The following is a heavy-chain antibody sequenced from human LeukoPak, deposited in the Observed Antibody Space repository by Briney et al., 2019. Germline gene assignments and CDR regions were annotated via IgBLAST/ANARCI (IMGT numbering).Heavy chain of an antibody. V-gene: IGHV4-39*01. Sequence: PSETLSLTCTVSGCSITRISYYWGGIREPPGKALEWIGSIYYSGSTYYNPSLKTRVTVSVDTSKNQFSLKLSSVTAADTAVYYCARQDSSGWYFNDYWGQGTLVTVSS. CDR2: IYYSGST. J-gene: IGHJ4*02. D-gene: IGHD6-19*01. CDR1: GCSITRISYY. CDR3: ARQDSSGWYFNDY.